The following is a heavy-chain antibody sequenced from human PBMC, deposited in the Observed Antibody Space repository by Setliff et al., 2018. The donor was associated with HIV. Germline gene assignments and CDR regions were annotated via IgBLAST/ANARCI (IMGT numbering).Heavy chain of an antibody. V-gene: IGHV4-34*01. Sequence: PSETLSLTCAVYGGSFSDHSWNWIRQPPGKGLEWIGEINHSGSTNYNPSVKSRLTISVDTSKNQFSLKLTSLTAADTAVYYCARGQDILEPSGPFDYWGQGTLVTVSS. CDR3: ARGQDILEPSGPFDY. CDR1: GGSFSDHS. CDR2: INHSGST. D-gene: IGHD2-15*01. J-gene: IGHJ4*02.